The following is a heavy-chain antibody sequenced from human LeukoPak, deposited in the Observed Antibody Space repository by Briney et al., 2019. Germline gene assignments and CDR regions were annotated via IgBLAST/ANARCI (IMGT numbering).Heavy chain of an antibody. CDR1: GGSFSGYY. Sequence: SETLSLTCAVYGGSFSGYYWSWIRQPPGKGLEWIGEINHSGSTNYNPSLKSRVTISVDTSKNQFSLKLSSVTAADAAVYYCAREGAIFGVVISPHGMDVWGQGTTVTVSS. CDR2: INHSGST. J-gene: IGHJ6*02. CDR3: AREGAIFGVVISPHGMDV. D-gene: IGHD3-3*01. V-gene: IGHV4-34*01.